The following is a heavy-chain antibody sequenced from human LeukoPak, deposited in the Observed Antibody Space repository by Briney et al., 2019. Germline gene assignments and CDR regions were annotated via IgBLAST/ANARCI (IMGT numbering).Heavy chain of an antibody. V-gene: IGHV1-18*01. Sequence: ASVKVSCKASGYTFTSYGISWVRQAPGQGLEWMGWISAYNGNTNYAQKLQGRVTMTTDTSTSTAYMELRSLRSDDAAVYYCARVRVYYYGSGSYYPDPSFDYWGQGTLVTVSS. CDR2: ISAYNGNT. CDR1: GYTFTSYG. J-gene: IGHJ4*02. CDR3: ARVRVYYYGSGSYYPDPSFDY. D-gene: IGHD3-10*01.